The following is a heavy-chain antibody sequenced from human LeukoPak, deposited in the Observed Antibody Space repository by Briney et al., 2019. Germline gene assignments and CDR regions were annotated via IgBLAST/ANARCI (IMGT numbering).Heavy chain of an antibody. J-gene: IGHJ4*02. CDR3: AVGSSGWYGGY. D-gene: IGHD6-19*01. V-gene: IGHV3-23*01. Sequence: GGSLRLSCAASGFTFSSYAMSWVRQAPGKGLEWVSAISGSGGSTYYADSVKGRFTISRDNSKNTLYLQMNSLRAEDTAVYYCAVGSSGWYGGYWGQGTLVTVSS. CDR1: GFTFSSYA. CDR2: ISGSGGST.